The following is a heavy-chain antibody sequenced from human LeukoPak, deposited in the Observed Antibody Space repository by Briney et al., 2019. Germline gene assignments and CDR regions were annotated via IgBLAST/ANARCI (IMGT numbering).Heavy chain of an antibody. Sequence: SETLSLTCTVSGVSISSGDYYWSWIRQPPGKGLEWIGFIYYSGGTYYNPSCKSRVTISVATSKNQFSLELNSVTAADTAVYYCARVAYATLEFDYWGQGTLVTVSS. D-gene: IGHD2-15*01. CDR1: GVSISSGDYY. CDR3: ARVAYATLEFDY. V-gene: IGHV4-30-4*01. CDR2: IYYSGGT. J-gene: IGHJ4*02.